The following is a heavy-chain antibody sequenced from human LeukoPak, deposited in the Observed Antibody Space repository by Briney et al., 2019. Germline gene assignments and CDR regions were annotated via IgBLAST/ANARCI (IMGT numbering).Heavy chain of an antibody. CDR1: GFTFSSYA. V-gene: IGHV3-30*04. D-gene: IGHD5-12*01. Sequence: GGSLRLSCAASGFTFSSYAMHWVRQAPGKGLEWVAVISYDGSNKYYADSVKGRFTFSRDNAKNSPYLQMNSLRAEDTAVYYCARVRREVATIGFDYWGQGTLVTVSS. CDR2: ISYDGSNK. J-gene: IGHJ4*02. CDR3: ARVRREVATIGFDY.